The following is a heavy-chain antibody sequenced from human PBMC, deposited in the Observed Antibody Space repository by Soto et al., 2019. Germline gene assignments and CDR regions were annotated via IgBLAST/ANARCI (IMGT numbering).Heavy chain of an antibody. CDR3: ARGSGIVALPGELEDVKYDY. CDR1: GQSFSGHS. J-gene: IGHJ4*01. D-gene: IGHD1-1*01. Sequence: QVQLQQWGAGLVKPSETLSLSCAVYGQSFSGHSWAWIRQPPGKGLEWIGEINESGSTYYNPSLKSRVSNSMFTSKNQFSLKLSSVSAADTAAYFFARGSGIVALPGELEDVKYDYWGHGTLVNVSS. V-gene: IGHV4-34*01. CDR2: INESGST.